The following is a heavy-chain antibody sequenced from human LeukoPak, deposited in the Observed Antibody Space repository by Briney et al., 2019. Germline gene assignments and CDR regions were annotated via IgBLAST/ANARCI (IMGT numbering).Heavy chain of an antibody. CDR1: GGSTSSGGYY. J-gene: IGHJ4*02. CDR3: ARGKYYFDY. Sequence: SQTLSLTCSVSGGSTSSGGYYWSWIRQHPGKGLEWIGYIYYSGSAYYNPSLKSRVTMSVDTSKNQFSLKLNSVTAADTAVYYCARGKYYFDYWGQGTLVTVSS. V-gene: IGHV4-31*03. CDR2: IYYSGSA.